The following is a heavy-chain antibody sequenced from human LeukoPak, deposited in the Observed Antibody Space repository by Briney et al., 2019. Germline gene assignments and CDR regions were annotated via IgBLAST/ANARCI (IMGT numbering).Heavy chain of an antibody. J-gene: IGHJ4*02. CDR2: IKQDGSEK. Sequence: PGGSLRLSCAVSGFTFSSYWMSWVRQAPGRGLEWVANIKQDGSEKSYVDSVKGRFIISRDNARNSLYLKVNSLRAEDTAVYYCARSRWGSGSDSYYFDYWGQGIQVTVSS. CDR3: ARSRWGSGSDSYYFDY. V-gene: IGHV3-7*01. D-gene: IGHD2-15*01. CDR1: GFTFSSYW.